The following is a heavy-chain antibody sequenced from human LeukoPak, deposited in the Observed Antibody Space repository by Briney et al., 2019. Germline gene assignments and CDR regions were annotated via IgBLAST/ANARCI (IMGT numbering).Heavy chain of an antibody. V-gene: IGHV4-59*01. D-gene: IGHD2-21*01. CDR2: IYYSGST. Sequence: PSETLSLTCTVSGGSISSYYWSWLRQPPGKGLEWIGYIYYSGSTNYNPSLKSRVTISVDTSKNQFSLKLSSVTAADTAVYYCARVGPQYCGGDCYSSYYYYYMDAWGKGTTVTVSS. J-gene: IGHJ6*03. CDR1: GGSISSYY. CDR3: ARVGPQYCGGDCYSSYYYYYMDA.